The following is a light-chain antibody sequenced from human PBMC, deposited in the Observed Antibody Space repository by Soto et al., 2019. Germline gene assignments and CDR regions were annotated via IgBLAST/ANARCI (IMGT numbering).Light chain of an antibody. CDR1: QDIGNS. CDR3: QHYQSYPLT. Sequence: DIEMTQSPSSLSASVGDRVTITCRASQDIGNSLAWLQQKPGKAPKSLIYRAVSLQSGVPSRFSGSLSGTHFTLTISSLQPEDFATYYCQHYQSYPLTFGGGTTVDIK. V-gene: IGKV1-16*01. CDR2: RAV. J-gene: IGKJ4*01.